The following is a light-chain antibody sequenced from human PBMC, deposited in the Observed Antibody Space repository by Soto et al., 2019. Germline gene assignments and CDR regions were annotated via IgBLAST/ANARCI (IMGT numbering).Light chain of an antibody. V-gene: IGKV3-20*01. CDR2: GAS. Sequence: EIVLTXXPXTLSLSPGERATLSCRASQSVSSSYLAWYQQKPGQAPRLLIYGASSRAIDIPDRFSGSGSGTDFTLTITRLEPEDFAVYYCQQYGTSPYTFGQGTKLEIK. CDR3: QQYGTSPYT. CDR1: QSVSSSY. J-gene: IGKJ2*01.